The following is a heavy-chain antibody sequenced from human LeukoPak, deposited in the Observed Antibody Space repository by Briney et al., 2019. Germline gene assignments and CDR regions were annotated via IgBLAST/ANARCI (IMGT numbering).Heavy chain of an antibody. J-gene: IGHJ5*02. CDR2: INPNSGGT. V-gene: IGHV1-2*02. CDR1: GYTFTGYY. CDR3: ARDWGGYCGSTSCYLYNWFDP. D-gene: IGHD2-2*01. Sequence: GASVKVSCKASGYTFTGYYMHWVRQAPGQGLEWMGWINPNSGGTNYAQKFQGRVTMTRDTSISTAYMELSRLRSDDTAVYYCARDWGGYCGSTSCYLYNWFDPWGQGTLVTVSS.